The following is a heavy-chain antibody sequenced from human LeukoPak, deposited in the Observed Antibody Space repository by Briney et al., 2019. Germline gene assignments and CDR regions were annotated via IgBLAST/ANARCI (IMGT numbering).Heavy chain of an antibody. Sequence: GGSLRLSCAASGFTFSTYAMSWVRQAPGEGLEWVSTISSSGGSTYYADSVKGRFTISRDNSKNTLYLQMNSLRAEDTAVYYCVSFYETYWGRGTLVTVSS. CDR3: VSFYETY. CDR2: ISSSGGST. J-gene: IGHJ4*02. D-gene: IGHD2/OR15-2a*01. V-gene: IGHV3-23*01. CDR1: GFTFSTYA.